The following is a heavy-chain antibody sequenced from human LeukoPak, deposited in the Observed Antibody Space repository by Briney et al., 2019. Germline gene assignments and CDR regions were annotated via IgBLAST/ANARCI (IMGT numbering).Heavy chain of an antibody. CDR2: ISWNGGSL. Sequence: GGSLRLSCVASGFTFNDHAMHWVRQAPGKGLEWVSRISWNGGSLAYADSVRGRFTISRENGRNSLYLQMKSLRAEDTALYYCAKGYYASGSYPTFFDSWGQGTRVTVSS. D-gene: IGHD3-10*01. CDR1: GFTFNDHA. CDR3: AKGYYASGSYPTFFDS. J-gene: IGHJ4*02. V-gene: IGHV3-9*01.